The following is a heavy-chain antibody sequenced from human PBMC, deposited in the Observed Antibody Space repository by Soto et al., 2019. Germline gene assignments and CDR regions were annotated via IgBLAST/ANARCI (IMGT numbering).Heavy chain of an antibody. J-gene: IGHJ4*02. CDR1: GGSIRDSSHY. CDR3: ARHFGNYGDWAFDF. CDR2: INYSGRT. D-gene: IGHD4-17*01. V-gene: IGHV4-39*01. Sequence: QVLLQESGPGLVKPSETLSLTCTDSGGSIRDSSHYWAWIRQPPGKVLEWIATINYSGRTYYNPSLRSRFTISVDTSRDKLSLNLNSVTAADTAVYYCARHFGNYGDWAFDFWGQGTLVNVSA.